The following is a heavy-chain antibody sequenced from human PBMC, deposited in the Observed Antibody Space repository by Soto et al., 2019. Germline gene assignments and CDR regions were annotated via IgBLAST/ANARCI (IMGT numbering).Heavy chain of an antibody. J-gene: IGHJ6*02. CDR1: GYSFTRHD. CDR3: AREGILFSGVIGFYGMDV. CDR2: INPSSGKT. V-gene: IGHV1-8*01. D-gene: IGHD3-3*01. Sequence: QVQLVQSGAEVKKPGASVKVSCKASGYSFTRHDINWVRQAPGQGLEWMGWINPSSGKTGYAQRFLGRLTITTDTSTSTAYMELSGLKSVDTAIYYCAREGILFSGVIGFYGMDVWGQGTTVNVPS.